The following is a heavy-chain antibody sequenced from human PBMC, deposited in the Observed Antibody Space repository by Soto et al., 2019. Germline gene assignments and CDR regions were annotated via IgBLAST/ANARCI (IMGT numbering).Heavy chain of an antibody. CDR1: GFTFTNYA. V-gene: IGHV3-23*01. D-gene: IGHD6-13*01. CDR2: IGGGSGST. Sequence: EVQLLESGGGFVQPGGSLRLSCAASGFTFTNYALSWVRQAPGKGLEWVSTIGGGSGSTSYADSVKGRFSISRENSNNTVYLQMSSLRAEDTALYYCSTRMYSTSWYYFVSWGQGTLVTVSS. CDR3: STRMYSTSWYYFVS. J-gene: IGHJ4*02.